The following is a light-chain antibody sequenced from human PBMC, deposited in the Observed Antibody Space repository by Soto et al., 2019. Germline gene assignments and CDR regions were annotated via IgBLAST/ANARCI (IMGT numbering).Light chain of an antibody. CDR3: KQYGIPWR. CDR2: GAS. CDR1: QSVSSNH. Sequence: EIVLTQSPGTLSLSPGERATLSCRASQSVSSNHLTWYQQRPGQAPRLLMYGASGRATGIPDRFSGSGSGTDFTLTISRLETEDFAVYYCKQYGIPWRFVQGTKVELK. J-gene: IGKJ1*01. V-gene: IGKV3-20*01.